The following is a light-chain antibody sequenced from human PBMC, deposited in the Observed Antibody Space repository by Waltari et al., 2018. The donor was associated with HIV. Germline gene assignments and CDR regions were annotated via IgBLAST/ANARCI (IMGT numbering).Light chain of an antibody. CDR3: AAWDDSLNGVV. J-gene: IGLJ2*01. CDR2: SNN. Sequence: QSVLTQPPSASGTPGQRVTIPCSGSSSNIGSNTVNWYQLLPGTAPKLLIYSNNQRPSGVPDRFSGSKSGTSASLAISGLQSEDEADYYCAAWDDSLNGVVFGGGTKLTVL. CDR1: SSNIGSNT. V-gene: IGLV1-44*01.